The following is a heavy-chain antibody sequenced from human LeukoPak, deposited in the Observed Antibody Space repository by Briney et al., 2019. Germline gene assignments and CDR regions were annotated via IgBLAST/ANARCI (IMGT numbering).Heavy chain of an antibody. D-gene: IGHD6-13*01. V-gene: IGHV3-23*01. CDR1: GFTFSSYA. J-gene: IGHJ4*02. CDR3: AKDHGKGYSSSWYYFDY. Sequence: PGGSLRLSCAASGFTFSSYAMSWVRQAPGKGLEWVSAISGSGGSTYYADSVKGRFTIFRDNSKNTLYLQMNSLRAEDTAVYYCAKDHGKGYSSSWYYFDYWGQGTLVTVSS. CDR2: ISGSGGST.